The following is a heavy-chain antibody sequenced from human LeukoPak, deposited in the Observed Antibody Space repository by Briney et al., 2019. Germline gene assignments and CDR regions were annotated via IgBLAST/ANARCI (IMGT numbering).Heavy chain of an antibody. CDR2: ISIYNGIT. J-gene: IGHJ5*02. CDR1: GYTFSSYH. CDR3: ARVLGNPNWFDP. Sequence: ASVKVSCKASGYTFSSYHIHWVRQAPGQGLEWMGWISIYNGITTYAQKFQGRVTMTTDTSTSTAYMELRSLRSDDTAVYYCARVLGNPNWFDPWGQGSLVTVSS. D-gene: IGHD3-16*01. V-gene: IGHV1-18*04.